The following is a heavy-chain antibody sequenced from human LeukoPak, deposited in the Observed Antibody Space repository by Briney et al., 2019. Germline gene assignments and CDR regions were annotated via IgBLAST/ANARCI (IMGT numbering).Heavy chain of an antibody. V-gene: IGHV3-23*01. J-gene: IGHJ4*02. CDR3: ARTLGAITGHPPYYFDY. D-gene: IGHD1-26*01. CDR2: ISGSGGST. CDR1: GFTFSSYA. Sequence: PGGSLRLSCAASGFTFSSYAMSWVRQAPGKGLEWVSAISGSGGSTYYADSVKGRFTISRDNSKNTLYLQMNSLRAEDTAVYHCARTLGAITGHPPYYFDYWGQGTLVTVSS.